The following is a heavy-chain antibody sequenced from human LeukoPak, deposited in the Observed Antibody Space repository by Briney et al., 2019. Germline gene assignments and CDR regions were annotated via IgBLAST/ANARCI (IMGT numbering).Heavy chain of an antibody. CDR1: GGSIGSSSYC. Sequence: PSETLSLTCSVSGGSIGSSSYCWGWIRQPPGKVLEWIGTICYSGSTFYNPSLKSRVTLSVDTSKNQFSLKLSSVTAADTAVYYCARTENYIPEDCFDPWGQGTLVTVSS. CDR3: ARTENYIPEDCFDP. D-gene: IGHD5-24*01. CDR2: ICYSGST. J-gene: IGHJ5*02. V-gene: IGHV4-39*01.